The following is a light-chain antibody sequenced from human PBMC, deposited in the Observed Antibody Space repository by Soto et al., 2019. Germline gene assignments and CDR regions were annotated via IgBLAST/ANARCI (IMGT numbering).Light chain of an antibody. V-gene: IGKV1-17*01. J-gene: IGKJ1*01. Sequence: DIQMTQSPSSLFASVGDRVTITCQATQDINIYLNWYQQKPGKAPKRLIYAASTLQSGVPSRFSGSGSGTEFTLTISSLQPDDFATYYCLQHNEFWWTFGQGTKVEIK. CDR3: LQHNEFWWT. CDR2: AAS. CDR1: QDINIY.